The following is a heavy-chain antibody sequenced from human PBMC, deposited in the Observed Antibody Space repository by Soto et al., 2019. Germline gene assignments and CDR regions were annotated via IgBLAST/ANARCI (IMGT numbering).Heavy chain of an antibody. V-gene: IGHV1-8*01. J-gene: IGHJ4*02. D-gene: IGHD5-12*01. CDR1: GYTFTSYD. CDR3: AATYSGYDSVDY. Sequence: QVQLVQSGAEVKKPGASVKVSCKASGYTFTSYDINWVRQATGQGLEWMGWMNPNSGNTGYAQKFQGRVTMSRNTSKSTAYMELSSLRSEDTAVYYCAATYSGYDSVDYWGQGTLVTVSS. CDR2: MNPNSGNT.